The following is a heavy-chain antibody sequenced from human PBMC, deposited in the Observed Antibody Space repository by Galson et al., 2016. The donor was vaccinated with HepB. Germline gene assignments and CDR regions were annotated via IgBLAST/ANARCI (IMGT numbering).Heavy chain of an antibody. V-gene: IGHV4/OR15-8*01. CDR2: IYPGGSP. CDR3: SRTIGTTHYYGMDV. Sequence: RWVRQPPGKGLEWIGEIYPGGSPDYNPSLKSRVTISLDKSKNQLSLKLTSVTAADTAVYYCSRTIGTTHYYGMDVWGQGTTVIVSS. J-gene: IGHJ6*02. D-gene: IGHD1-1*01.